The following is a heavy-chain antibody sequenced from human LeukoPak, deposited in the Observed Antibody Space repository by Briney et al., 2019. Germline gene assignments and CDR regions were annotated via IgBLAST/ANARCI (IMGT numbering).Heavy chain of an antibody. CDR2: ISAHNGNT. D-gene: IGHD3-3*01. CDR3: ARELYDFWSGYYNPKDAFDI. Sequence: ASVKVSCKASGYTFTSYGISWVRQAPGQGLEWMGWISAHNGNTNYAQKLQGRVTMTTDTSTSTAYMELRSLRSDDTAVYYCARELYDFWSGYYNPKDAFDIWGQGTMVTVSS. CDR1: GYTFTSYG. V-gene: IGHV1-18*01. J-gene: IGHJ3*02.